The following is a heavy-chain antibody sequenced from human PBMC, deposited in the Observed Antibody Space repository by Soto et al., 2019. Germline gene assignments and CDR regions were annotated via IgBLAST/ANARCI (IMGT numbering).Heavy chain of an antibody. CDR3: ARVKWLDYGYYYYYYGMDV. D-gene: IGHD6-19*01. J-gene: IGHJ6*02. CDR1: GFTFSSYW. Sequence: EVQLVETGGGLVQPGGSLRLSCAASGFTFSSYWMSWVRQAAGKGLEWVANIKQEGSEKYYVDSVKGRFTISRDNAKNSLYLQMNSLRAEDTAVHYCARVKWLDYGYYYYYYGMDVWGQGTTVTVSS. CDR2: IKQEGSEK. V-gene: IGHV3-7*05.